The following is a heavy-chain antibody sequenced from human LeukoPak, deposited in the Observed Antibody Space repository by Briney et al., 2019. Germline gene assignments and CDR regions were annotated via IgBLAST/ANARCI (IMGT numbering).Heavy chain of an antibody. Sequence: SETLSLTCTVSGGSISSYYRSWIRQPAGKGLEWIGRIYTSGSTNYNPSLKSRVTMSVDTSKNQFSLKLSSVTAADTAVYYCARDGDSSGWNPYFDHWGQGTLVTVSS. J-gene: IGHJ4*02. CDR3: ARDGDSSGWNPYFDH. D-gene: IGHD6-19*01. V-gene: IGHV4-4*07. CDR1: GGSISSYY. CDR2: IYTSGST.